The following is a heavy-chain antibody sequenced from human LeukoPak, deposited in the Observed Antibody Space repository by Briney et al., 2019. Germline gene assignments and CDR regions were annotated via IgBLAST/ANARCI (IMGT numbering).Heavy chain of an antibody. V-gene: IGHV3-53*01. CDR2: LYSDGNT. J-gene: IGHJ4*02. CDR3: ARGVEPLAANTLAY. D-gene: IGHD1-14*01. Sequence: PAGTLTLTRAAYGVSVITNDMTWIRQAPGKGLEWVSVLYSDGNTKYTDSVQGRFTISRDNSKNTLYLEMNSLSPDDTAVYYCARGVEPLAANTLAYWGQGTLVTVSS. CDR1: GVSVITND.